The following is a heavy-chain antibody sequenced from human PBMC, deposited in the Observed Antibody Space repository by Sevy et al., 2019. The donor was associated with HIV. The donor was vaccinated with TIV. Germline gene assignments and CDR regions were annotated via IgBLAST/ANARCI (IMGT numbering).Heavy chain of an antibody. CDR1: GYSISNGYY. CDR2: SHNSGRT. V-gene: IGHV4-38-2*01. Sequence: SETLSLTCGVSGYSISNGYYWGWIRQPPGKGLEWIGSSHNSGRTFYNRSLKSRVSISLDMSKNEFSLKLRSVTAADTAVYFCARVVPGDHFDCWGQRTLVTVSS. D-gene: IGHD2-2*01. J-gene: IGHJ4*02. CDR3: ARVVPGDHFDC.